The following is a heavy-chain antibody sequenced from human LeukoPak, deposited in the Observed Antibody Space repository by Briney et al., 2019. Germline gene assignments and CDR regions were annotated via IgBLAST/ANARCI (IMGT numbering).Heavy chain of an antibody. CDR3: ANREGHSGSYDY. J-gene: IGHJ4*02. CDR2: ISGSGGST. D-gene: IGHD1-26*01. CDR1: GFTFSSYG. Sequence: GGTLRPSCAASGFTFSSYGMSWVRQAPGKGLEWVSAISGSGGSTYYADSVKGRFTISRDNSKNTLYLQMNSLRGEDTAVYYCANREGHSGSYDYWGQGTLVTVSS. V-gene: IGHV3-23*01.